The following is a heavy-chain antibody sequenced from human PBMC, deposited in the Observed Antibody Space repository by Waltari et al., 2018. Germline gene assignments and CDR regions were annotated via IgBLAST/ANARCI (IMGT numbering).Heavy chain of an antibody. D-gene: IGHD3-10*01. V-gene: IGHV3-23*03. Sequence: EVQLLASGGGLIPPGGSLTLSWAASGFTFNNYAMNWIRQAPGKGLEWVSVIYSGGGAYYADSVKGRFTISRDNSKNTLYLQMSSLRLEDTAVYYCVKETAYGYYFDNWGQGTLVSVSS. CDR3: VKETAYGYYFDN. CDR1: GFTFNNYA. J-gene: IGHJ4*02. CDR2: IYSGGGA.